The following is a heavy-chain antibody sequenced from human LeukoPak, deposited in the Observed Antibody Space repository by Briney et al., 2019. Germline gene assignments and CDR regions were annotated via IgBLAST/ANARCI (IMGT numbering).Heavy chain of an antibody. CDR1: GGSFSGYY. CDR3: ARGKFMVRGVTNWFDP. Sequence: SETLSLTCAVYGGSFSGYYWSWIRQPPGKGLEWIGEINHSGSINYNPSLKSRVTISVDTSKNQFSLKLSSVTAADTAVYYCARGKFMVRGVTNWFDPWGQGTLVTVSS. J-gene: IGHJ5*02. V-gene: IGHV4-34*01. D-gene: IGHD3-10*01. CDR2: INHSGSI.